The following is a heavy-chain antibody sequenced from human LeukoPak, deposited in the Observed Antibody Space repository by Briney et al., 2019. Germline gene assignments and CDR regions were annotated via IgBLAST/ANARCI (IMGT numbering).Heavy chain of an antibody. D-gene: IGHD2-2*01. J-gene: IGHJ3*02. CDR2: ISWNSGSI. CDR1: GFTFDDYA. V-gene: IGHV3-9*01. CDR3: AKDSTNAFDI. Sequence: SLRLSCTASGFTFDDYAMHWVRPAPGKGLEWVSGISWNSGSIGYADSVKGRFTISRDNAKNSLYLQMNSLRAEDTALYYCAKDSTNAFDIWGQGTMVTVSS.